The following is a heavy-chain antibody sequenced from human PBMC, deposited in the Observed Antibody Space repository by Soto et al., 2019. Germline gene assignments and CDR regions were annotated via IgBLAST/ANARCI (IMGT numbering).Heavy chain of an antibody. CDR3: GKDGAVSDYTYLDY. V-gene: IGHV3-43*01. Sequence: PGGSLRLSCAASGCTFDDYSMHWVRQAPGKGLEWVSLISWDGRSTYYADSVEGRFTISRDNSKNSLYLQMNSLTTEDTAFYYCGKDGAVSDYTYLDYWGQGALVTVSS. D-gene: IGHD4-17*01. CDR1: GCTFDDYS. CDR2: ISWDGRST. J-gene: IGHJ4*02.